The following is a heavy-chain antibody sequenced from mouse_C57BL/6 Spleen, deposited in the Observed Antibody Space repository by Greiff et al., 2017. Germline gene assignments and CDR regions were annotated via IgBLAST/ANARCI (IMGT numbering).Heavy chain of an antibody. Sequence: VQLQQPGAELVMPGASVKLSCKASGYTFTSYWMHWVKQRPGQGLEWIGEIDPSDSYTNYNQKFKGKSTLTVDKSSSTAYMQLSSLTSEDSAVYYCARAGYDAWFAYWGQGTLVTVSA. V-gene: IGHV1-69*01. J-gene: IGHJ3*01. D-gene: IGHD2-2*01. CDR1: GYTFTSYW. CDR2: IDPSDSYT. CDR3: ARAGYDAWFAY.